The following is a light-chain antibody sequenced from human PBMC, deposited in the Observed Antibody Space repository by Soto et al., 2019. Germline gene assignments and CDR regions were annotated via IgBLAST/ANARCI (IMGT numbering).Light chain of an antibody. V-gene: IGKV3-20*01. CDR2: STS. CDR1: QSVSSTY. CDR3: QQYGGSPRYT. J-gene: IGKJ2*01. Sequence: EIVLTQSPGTLSLSPGERATLSCRASQSVSSTYLAWYQQRPGQAPRLLIYSTSSRATGIPDRFSGSGSGTDFTFTISRLEPEDFAVYYCQQYGGSPRYTFGQGTKLEIK.